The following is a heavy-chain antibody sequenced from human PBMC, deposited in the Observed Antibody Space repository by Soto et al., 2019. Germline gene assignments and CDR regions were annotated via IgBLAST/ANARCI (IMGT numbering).Heavy chain of an antibody. V-gene: IGHV3-48*03. Sequence: PGGSLRLSCAASGFTFSSYEMNWVRQAPGKGLEWVSYISSSSSTIYYADSVKGRFTISRDNAKNSLYLQMDSLRAEDTAVYYCAKQRGYSGYTSYYYYGMDVWGQGTTVTVSS. CDR2: ISSSSSTI. CDR1: GFTFSSYE. D-gene: IGHD5-12*01. J-gene: IGHJ6*02. CDR3: AKQRGYSGYTSYYYYGMDV.